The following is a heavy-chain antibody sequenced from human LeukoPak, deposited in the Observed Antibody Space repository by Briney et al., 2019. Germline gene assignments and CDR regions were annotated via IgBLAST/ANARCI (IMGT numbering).Heavy chain of an antibody. Sequence: ASVKVSCKASGYTFTSYDINWVRQATGQGLEWMGWMNPNSGNTGYAQKFQGRVTMTRDTSISTAYMELSRLRSDDTAVYYCARTRGYCSSTSCYVLDYWGQGTLVTVSS. J-gene: IGHJ4*02. CDR3: ARTRGYCSSTSCYVLDY. D-gene: IGHD2-2*01. CDR2: MNPNSGNT. V-gene: IGHV1-8*01. CDR1: GYTFTSYD.